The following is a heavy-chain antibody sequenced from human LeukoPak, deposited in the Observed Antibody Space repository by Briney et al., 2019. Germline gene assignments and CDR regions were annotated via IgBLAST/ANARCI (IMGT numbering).Heavy chain of an antibody. CDR3: ARKGVAAGTYDY. CDR1: GFTFSSYW. Sequence: PGGSLRLSCAASGFTFSSYWMHWVRQAPGKGLVWVSRINSDGSSTNYADSVKGRFTISRDNAKNTLYLQMNGLRAEDTAVYYCARKGVAAGTYDYWGQGTLVTVSS. CDR2: INSDGSST. V-gene: IGHV3-74*01. J-gene: IGHJ4*02. D-gene: IGHD6-13*01.